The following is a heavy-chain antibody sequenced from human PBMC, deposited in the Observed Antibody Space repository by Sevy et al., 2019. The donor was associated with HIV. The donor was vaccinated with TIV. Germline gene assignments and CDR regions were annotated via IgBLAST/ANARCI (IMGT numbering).Heavy chain of an antibody. Sequence: GGSLRLSCAASGFTFSTYGMHWVRQAPGKGLEWVALISYDGSNKYYADSVKGRFTISRGNSKSTLYLQMNSLTAEDTAGYDCAKSRADCTSTSCYRVTYYGMDVWGQGTTVTVSS. V-gene: IGHV3-30*18. D-gene: IGHD2-2*02. CDR1: GFTFSTYG. CDR2: ISYDGSNK. CDR3: AKSRADCTSTSCYRVTYYGMDV. J-gene: IGHJ6*02.